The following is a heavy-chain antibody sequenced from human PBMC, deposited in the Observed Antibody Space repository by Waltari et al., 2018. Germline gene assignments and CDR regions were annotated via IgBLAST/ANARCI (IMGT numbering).Heavy chain of an antibody. V-gene: IGHV3-33*01. CDR1: GFRFSSHG. Sequence: QGPLVESGGAVVQPGTSLRLSCAASGFRFSSHGMHWVRQAPGKGLGWVGAMGYAGKDKFYADSVKGRFTIARDNVKNILFLEMDSLRADDTAVYFCARDGRSTGNRGLDYWGQGTLVTVSS. J-gene: IGHJ4*02. CDR3: ARDGRSTGNRGLDY. D-gene: IGHD3-10*01. CDR2: MGYAGKDK.